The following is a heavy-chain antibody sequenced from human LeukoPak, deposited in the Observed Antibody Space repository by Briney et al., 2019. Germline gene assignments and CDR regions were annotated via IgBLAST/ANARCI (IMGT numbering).Heavy chain of an antibody. V-gene: IGHV1-2*02. D-gene: IGHD6-19*01. CDR1: GYTFTGYY. J-gene: IGHJ4*02. CDR2: INPNSGGT. CDR3: ASFAPARHIAVALEAFDY. Sequence: ASVKVSCKASGYTFTGYYMHWVRQAPGQGLEWMGWINPNSGGTNYAQKFQGRVTMTRDTPISTAYMELSRLRSDDTAVYYCASFAPARHIAVALEAFDYWGQGTLLTVSS.